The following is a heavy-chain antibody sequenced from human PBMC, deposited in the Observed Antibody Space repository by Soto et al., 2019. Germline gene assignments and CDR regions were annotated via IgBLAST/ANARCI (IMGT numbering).Heavy chain of an antibody. CDR3: GSGPSPRAPAGGTPYYYAMDV. J-gene: IGHJ6*02. CDR1: GCDFTAYD. V-gene: IGHV1-8*02. D-gene: IGHD6-13*01. CDR2: MNPINGAA. Sequence: ASVKDSCKASGCDFTAYDINWVRQASGQGLEWMGWMNPINGAAGSARRFQGRISMTRNTATGTAYLELTSLRSDDSAVYYCGSGPSPRAPAGGTPYYYAMDVWGQGTTVTVSS.